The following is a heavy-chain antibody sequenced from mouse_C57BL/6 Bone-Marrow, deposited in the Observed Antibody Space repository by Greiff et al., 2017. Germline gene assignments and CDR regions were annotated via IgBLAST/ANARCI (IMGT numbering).Heavy chain of an antibody. Sequence: VQLQQSGAELVKPGASVKISCKASGYTFTSYWITWVKQRPGQGLEWIGDIYPTSGRTNYNEKFTSKAILTVDTSANTAYMQLSSLTSEDSAVFYCARSGPLGRSFDYWGQGTTLTVSS. V-gene: IGHV1-55*01. CDR2: IYPTSGRT. CDR3: ARSGPLGRSFDY. D-gene: IGHD4-1*01. CDR1: GYTFTSYW. J-gene: IGHJ2*01.